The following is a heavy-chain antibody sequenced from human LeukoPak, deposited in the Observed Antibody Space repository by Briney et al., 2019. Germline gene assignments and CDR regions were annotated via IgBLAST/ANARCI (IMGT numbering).Heavy chain of an antibody. V-gene: IGHV3-30*03. CDR3: GRSSLRINSPRPRVHP. Sequence: GRSLRLSCAASGFTFNHYGIHWVRQAPGKGLEWVAVISYDATNEYFTDAVKSRFTISRDDSKNTVYLQMSSLRVEDTAVYYRGRSSLRINSPRPRVHPWGQGNLVT. J-gene: IGHJ5*02. CDR2: ISYDATNE. D-gene: IGHD3-3*01. CDR1: GFTFNHYG.